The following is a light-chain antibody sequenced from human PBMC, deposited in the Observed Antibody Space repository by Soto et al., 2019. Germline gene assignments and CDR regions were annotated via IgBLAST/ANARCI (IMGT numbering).Light chain of an antibody. CDR3: QQANSFPPALT. CDR1: QDINHW. V-gene: IGKV1-12*01. CDR2: SAS. J-gene: IGKJ4*01. Sequence: DIQMTQSPSSVSASVGDSVTITCRASQDINHWLAWYQQKPGKAPKLLIYSASSLQSGVPSRFSGSGSGTDFTLTIRSLQPEDFATYYCQQANSFPPALTFGGGTKVDIK.